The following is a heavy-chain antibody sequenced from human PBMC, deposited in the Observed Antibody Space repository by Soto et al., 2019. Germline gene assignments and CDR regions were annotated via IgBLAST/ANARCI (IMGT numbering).Heavy chain of an antibody. V-gene: IGHV4-30-4*01. CDR3: ARDRYYGSGTYYIFYSGMDV. Sequence: QVQLQESGPGLVKPSQTLSLTCTVSGGSINSGDYYWTWVRQPPGKGLEWIGNIFHSGSTYYTPSLQSRVTISLDTSKNHFSLKLSSVTPADTAVYYCARDRYYGSGTYYIFYSGMDVWGQGTTVTVSS. J-gene: IGHJ6*02. D-gene: IGHD3-10*01. CDR1: GGSINSGDYY. CDR2: IFHSGST.